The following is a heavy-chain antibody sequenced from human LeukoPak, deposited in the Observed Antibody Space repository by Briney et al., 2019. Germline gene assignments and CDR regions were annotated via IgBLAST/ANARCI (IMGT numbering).Heavy chain of an antibody. CDR1: GVSISAYY. Sequence: SETLSLTCSVSGVSISAYYWSWIRQPPGKGLEWIGYIYYSGSTNYNPSLKSRVTISVDTSKNQFSLKLSSVTAADTAVYYCARAWDYLIFDYWGQGTLVTVSS. CDR2: IYYSGST. CDR3: ARAWDYLIFDY. V-gene: IGHV4-59*01. D-gene: IGHD1-7*01. J-gene: IGHJ4*02.